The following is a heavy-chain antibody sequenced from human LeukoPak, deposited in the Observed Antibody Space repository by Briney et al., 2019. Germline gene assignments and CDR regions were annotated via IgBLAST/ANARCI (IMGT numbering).Heavy chain of an antibody. V-gene: IGHV3-11*04. D-gene: IGHD1-26*01. CDR3: AREIIGGASFLDY. CDR2: ISSSGSTI. Sequence: GALRLSCAASGFTFSDRYMSWVRQTPGKGLEWVSYISSSGSTIYYADSVKGRFTISRDNAKNSLYLRMDSLRAEDTAVYFCAREIIGGASFLDYWGQGTLVTVSS. CDR1: GFTFSDRY. J-gene: IGHJ4*02.